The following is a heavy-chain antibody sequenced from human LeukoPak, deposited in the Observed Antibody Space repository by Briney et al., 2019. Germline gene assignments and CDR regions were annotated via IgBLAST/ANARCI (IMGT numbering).Heavy chain of an antibody. V-gene: IGHV3-23*01. CDR3: AKDIVVVPAAIRAVATIRDY. Sequence: GGSLRLSCAASGFTFASYAMSWVRQAPGKGLEWVSAISSSGSSTYYADSEKGRFTISRDNSKNTLYLQMNSLRAEDTAVYYCAKDIVVVPAAIRAVATIRDYWGQGTLVTVSS. CDR2: ISSSGSST. D-gene: IGHD2-2*02. J-gene: IGHJ4*02. CDR1: GFTFASYA.